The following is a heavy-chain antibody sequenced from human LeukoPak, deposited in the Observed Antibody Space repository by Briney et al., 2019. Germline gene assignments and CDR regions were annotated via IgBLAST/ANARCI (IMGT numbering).Heavy chain of an antibody. V-gene: IGHV5-51*01. CDR3: ARQLLAADYYDSSGYYYYAFDI. CDR2: IYPGDSDT. J-gene: IGHJ3*02. Sequence: GESLKISCKGSGYSFTSYWIGWVRRMPGKGLEWMGIIYPGDSDTRYSPSFQGQVTISADKSISTAYLQWSSLKASDTAMYYCARQLLAADYYDSSGYYYYAFDIWGQGTMVTVSS. D-gene: IGHD3-22*01. CDR1: GYSFTSYW.